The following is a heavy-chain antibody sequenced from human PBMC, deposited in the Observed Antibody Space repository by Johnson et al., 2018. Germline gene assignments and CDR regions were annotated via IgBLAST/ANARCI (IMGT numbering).Heavy chain of an antibody. V-gene: IGHV3-9*01. CDR3: ARPKNDVDYSEDFQH. CDR1: GFTFDDYA. Sequence: VQLVESGGGLVQPGRSLRLPCAASGFTFDDYAMHWVRQAPGKGLEWVAGISWNSGGTGYADSVKGRFTISREHAKNSLYLQMNSLRAEDTALYDCARPKNDVDYSEDFQHWGQGTLVTVSS. J-gene: IGHJ1*01. D-gene: IGHD1-1*01. CDR2: ISWNSGGT.